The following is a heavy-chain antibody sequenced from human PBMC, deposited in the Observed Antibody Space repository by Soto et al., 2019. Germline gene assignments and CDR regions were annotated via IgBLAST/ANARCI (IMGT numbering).Heavy chain of an antibody. CDR3: AQHDWFDP. D-gene: IGHD1-1*01. V-gene: IGHV3-66*01. CDR1: GFTVSSNY. Sequence: EVQLVESGGGLVQPGGSLRLSCAVSGFTVSSNYMSWVRQAPGKGLEWVSVIYSGGSTYYADFVKGRFTISRDNSKNTLYLQMNSLRAEDSAVYYCAQHDWFDPWGQGTLVTVSS. CDR2: IYSGGST. J-gene: IGHJ5*02.